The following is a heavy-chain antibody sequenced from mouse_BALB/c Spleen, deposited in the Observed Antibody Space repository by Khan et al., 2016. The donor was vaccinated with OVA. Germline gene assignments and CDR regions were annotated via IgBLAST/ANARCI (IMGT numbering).Heavy chain of an antibody. CDR2: ISTYYGDA. Sequence: QVQLQQSGAELVRPGVSVKISCKGSGYTFTDYTIHWVKQSHAKTLEWIGVISTYYGDAKYNQRFKDKATMTEDKSSNTAYMEVSSLTSDDSAISYCASSFITTASLCAMDDWGPGTSVTVSS. D-gene: IGHD1-1*01. J-gene: IGHJ4*01. CDR1: GYTFTDYT. CDR3: ASSFITTASLCAMDD. V-gene: IGHV1S137*01.